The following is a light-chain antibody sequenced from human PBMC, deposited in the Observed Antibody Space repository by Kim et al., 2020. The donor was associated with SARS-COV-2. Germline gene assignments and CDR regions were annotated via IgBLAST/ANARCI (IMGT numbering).Light chain of an antibody. CDR3: STLGSSLSGWV. CDR1: NNVVGNQG. CDR2: RNS. V-gene: IGLV10-54*02. J-gene: IGLJ3*02. Sequence: RQTATLTCTGNNNVVGNQGAVWLQSHQDHPPKLLSYRNSSRPSGISERSSTSQSGNTASLTIIGLQPEDEADYYSSTLGSSLSGWVFDGGTKVTVL.